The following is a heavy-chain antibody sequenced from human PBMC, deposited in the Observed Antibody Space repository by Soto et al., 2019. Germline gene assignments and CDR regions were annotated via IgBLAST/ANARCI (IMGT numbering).Heavy chain of an antibody. Sequence: SETLSLTCAVYGGSFSGYYWYWIRQPPGKGLEWIGEMLPSGSTDYNPSLESRVTISVDTSKNQFSLKLSSVTAADTAVYYCARGFGLLWFGELLHSFFDYWGQGTLVTVSS. CDR2: MLPSGST. J-gene: IGHJ4*02. D-gene: IGHD3-10*01. CDR1: GGSFSGYY. CDR3: ARGFGLLWFGELLHSFFDY. V-gene: IGHV4-34*01.